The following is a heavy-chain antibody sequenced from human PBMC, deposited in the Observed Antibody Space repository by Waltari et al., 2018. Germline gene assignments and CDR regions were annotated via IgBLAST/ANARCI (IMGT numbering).Heavy chain of an antibody. CDR2: IYSSGCP. V-gene: IGHV4-4*07. J-gene: IGHJ4*02. D-gene: IGHD3-10*01. CDR1: GASMDNYY. Sequence: QVQLQESGPGRVKPSETLSLTCTVSGASMDNYYWNWIRQPAGKGLEWIGRIYSSGCPNYNPSLESRVTMSVDTSKNQLSLEVRSVTAADTAVYYCARDLSEGWFGDQSPLGYWGQGTVVTDSA. CDR3: ARDLSEGWFGDQSPLGY.